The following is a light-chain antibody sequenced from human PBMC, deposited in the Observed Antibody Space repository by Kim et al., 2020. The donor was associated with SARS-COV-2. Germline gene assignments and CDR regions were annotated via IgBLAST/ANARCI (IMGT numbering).Light chain of an antibody. Sequence: DIQMTQSPSSLSASVGDRVTITCRASQAISNYLAWFQQKPGKAPKSLIYLASNLQGGVPSRFSGSGSGTDFTLTISSLQPEDFGTYYCQQYISYPRSFGQGTNVDIK. CDR1: QAISNY. V-gene: IGKV1-16*01. CDR3: QQYISYPRS. J-gene: IGKJ1*01. CDR2: LAS.